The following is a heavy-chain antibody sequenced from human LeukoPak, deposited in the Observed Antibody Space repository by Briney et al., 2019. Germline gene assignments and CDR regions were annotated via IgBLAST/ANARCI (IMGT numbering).Heavy chain of an antibody. CDR2: IYYSGST. Sequence: SETLSLTCAVSGYSISSSNWWGWIRQPPGKGLEWIGYIYYSGSTYYNPSLKSRVTMSVDTSKNQFSLKLSSVTAVDTAVYYCARNMDTVMVGGGWFDPWGQGTLVTVSS. CDR3: ARNMDTVMVGGGWFDP. D-gene: IGHD5-18*01. J-gene: IGHJ5*02. CDR1: GYSISSSNW. V-gene: IGHV4-28*01.